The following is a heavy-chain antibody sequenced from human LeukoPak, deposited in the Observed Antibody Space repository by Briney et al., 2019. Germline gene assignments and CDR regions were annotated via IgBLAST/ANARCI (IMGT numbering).Heavy chain of an antibody. V-gene: IGHV3-15*04. CDR2: IETKTDGGTT. CDR1: GFTFSNAW. D-gene: IGHD5-24*01. J-gene: IGHJ4*02. Sequence: PGGSLRLSCAASGFTFSNAWMTWVRQAPGKGLEWVGRIETKTDGGTTDYAAPVKGRFTISRDDSKNTLYLQMNSLKTDDTAVYYCTTVERWLLRSSPYWGQGTLVTVSS. CDR3: TTVERWLLRSSPY.